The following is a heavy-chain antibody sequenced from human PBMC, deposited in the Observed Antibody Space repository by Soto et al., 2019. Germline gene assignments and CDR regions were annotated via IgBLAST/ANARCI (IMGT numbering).Heavy chain of an antibody. J-gene: IGHJ4*02. Sequence: QVQLVESGGGVVQPGTSLRLSCVGSGFTFRSYVIHWVRQAPGKGLEWVALTSYDGSNNFYGDSVKGRFTICRDNSRNTVELQMDSLRLEDTFIYCCAGWGTTGGLDVWGQGTLVSVSS. D-gene: IGHD3-16*01. CDR3: AGWGTTGGLDV. CDR2: TSYDGSNN. V-gene: IGHV3-33*05. CDR1: GFTFRSYV.